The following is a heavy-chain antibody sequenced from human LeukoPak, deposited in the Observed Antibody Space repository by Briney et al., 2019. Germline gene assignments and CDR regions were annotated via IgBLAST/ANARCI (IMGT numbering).Heavy chain of an antibody. D-gene: IGHD6-13*01. J-gene: IGHJ3*02. CDR1: GGSFSGYY. V-gene: IGHV4-34*01. Sequence: SETLSLTCAVYGGSFSGYYWSWIRQPPGKGLEWIGEINHSGSTNHNPSLKSRVTISVDKSKNQFSLKLSSVTAADTAVYYCARDRIAAAAPTLLDAFDIWGQGTMVTVSS. CDR2: INHSGST. CDR3: ARDRIAAAAPTLLDAFDI.